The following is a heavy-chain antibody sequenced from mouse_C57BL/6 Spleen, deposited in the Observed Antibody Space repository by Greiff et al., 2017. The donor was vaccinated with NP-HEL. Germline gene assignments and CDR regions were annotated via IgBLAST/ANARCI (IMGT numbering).Heavy chain of an antibody. CDR2: IDPSDSYT. CDR3: ARRGTYGSSPYYYAMDD. J-gene: IGHJ4*01. CDR1: GYTFTSYW. V-gene: IGHV1-50*01. Sequence: QVQLQQPGAELVKPGASVKLSCKASGYTFTSYWMQWVKQRPGQGLEWIGEIDPSDSYTNYNQKFKGKATLTVDTSSSTAYMQLSSLTSEDSAVYYCARRGTYGSSPYYYAMDDWGQGTSVTVSS. D-gene: IGHD1-1*01.